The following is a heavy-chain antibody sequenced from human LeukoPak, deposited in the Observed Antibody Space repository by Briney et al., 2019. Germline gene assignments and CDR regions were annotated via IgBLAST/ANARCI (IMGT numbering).Heavy chain of an antibody. Sequence: PGGSLRLSCSVSGSTFSTYVMHWVRQAPGKGLEYVSAISSNGDNTYYADSVKGRFTISRDNSKNTLYLQMSGLRADDTAVYYCVRGTGYWGQGTLVTVSS. J-gene: IGHJ4*02. CDR3: VRGTGY. CDR2: ISSNGDNT. V-gene: IGHV3-64D*06. CDR1: GSTFSTYV.